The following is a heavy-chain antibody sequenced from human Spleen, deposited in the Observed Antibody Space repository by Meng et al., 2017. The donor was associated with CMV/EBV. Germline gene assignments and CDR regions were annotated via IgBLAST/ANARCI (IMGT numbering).Heavy chain of an antibody. D-gene: IGHD3-16*01. CDR3: ARDWGEEEGAFDI. V-gene: IGHV3-11*01. J-gene: IGHJ3*02. CDR2: IYSSGTTM. CDR1: GFTFTDYY. Sequence: GESLKISCTASGFTFTDYYMTWIRQAPGKGLEWVSYIYSSGTTMYYADSVKDRFTISRDNARNSLYLQMNSLTADDTAVYYCARDWGEEEGAFDIWGQGTLVTVSS.